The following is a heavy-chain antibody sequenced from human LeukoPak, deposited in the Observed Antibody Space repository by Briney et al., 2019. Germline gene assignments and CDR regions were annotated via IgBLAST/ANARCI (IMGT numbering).Heavy chain of an antibody. V-gene: IGHV3-7*01. CDR1: GFTLSSFW. Sequence: QTRGSLRLSCAASGFTLSSFWMSWVRQTPRKGLEWVANIKQDGRERYYVDSVKGRFPISRDNAKNSVYLQMNSLRAEDTAVYYCAREGFGELLYLNAFDIWGQGTMVTVSS. D-gene: IGHD3-10*01. J-gene: IGHJ3*02. CDR2: IKQDGRER. CDR3: AREGFGELLYLNAFDI.